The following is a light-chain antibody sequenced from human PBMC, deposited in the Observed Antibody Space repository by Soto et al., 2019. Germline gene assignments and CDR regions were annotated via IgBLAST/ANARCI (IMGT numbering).Light chain of an antibody. CDR2: EVS. CDR1: SSDVGGYNY. J-gene: IGLJ2*01. Sequence: QSALTQPASVSGSPGQSITISCTGTSSDVGGYNYVSWYQQHPGKAPKLMIYEVSNRPSGVSNRFSGSKSGNTASLTISGLQAEDEADYYCNSYTSSSTSHVVFGGGTKLTVL. CDR3: NSYTSSSTSHVV. V-gene: IGLV2-14*01.